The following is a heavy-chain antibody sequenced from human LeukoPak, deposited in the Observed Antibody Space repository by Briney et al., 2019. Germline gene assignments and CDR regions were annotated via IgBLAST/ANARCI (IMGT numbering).Heavy chain of an antibody. CDR2: ISAYNGNT. CDR3: ARGVPAANYYYMDV. V-gene: IGHV1-18*01. J-gene: IGHJ6*03. CDR1: GYTFTSYG. D-gene: IGHD2-2*01. Sequence: ASVKVSCKASGYTFTSYGISWVRQAPGQGLEWMGWISAYNGNTNYAQKLQGRVTMTTDTSTNTAYMELRSLRSDDTAVYYCARGVPAANYYYMDVWGKGTTVTVSS.